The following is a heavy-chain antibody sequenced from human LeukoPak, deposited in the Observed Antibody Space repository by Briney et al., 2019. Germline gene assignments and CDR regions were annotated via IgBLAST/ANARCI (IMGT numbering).Heavy chain of an antibody. J-gene: IGHJ4*02. CDR1: GFTFSSYA. CDR3: AKDSGGQYNRPSFDY. D-gene: IGHD6-6*01. Sequence: PGGSLRLSCAASGFTFSSYAMSWVRQAPGKGLEWVSAISGSGGGTYYGDSVKGRFTISRDNSKNTLYLQMNRLRAEDTAVYYCAKDSGGQYNRPSFDYWGQGTLVTVSS. CDR2: ISGSGGGT. V-gene: IGHV3-23*01.